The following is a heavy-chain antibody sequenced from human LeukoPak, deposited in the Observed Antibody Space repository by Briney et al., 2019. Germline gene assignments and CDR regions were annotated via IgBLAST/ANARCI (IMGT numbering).Heavy chain of an antibody. V-gene: IGHV1-46*01. D-gene: IGHD1-1*01. CDR1: GYTFTAYY. CDR3: ARDQTGRSDY. Sequence: ASVKVSCKASGYTFTAYYMHWVRQAPGQGLEWMGIINPSGGTTSYAQKFQGRVTMTRDTSTSTVYMEPSSLRSEDTAVYYCARDQTGRSDYWGQGTLVTVSS. J-gene: IGHJ4*02. CDR2: INPSGGTT.